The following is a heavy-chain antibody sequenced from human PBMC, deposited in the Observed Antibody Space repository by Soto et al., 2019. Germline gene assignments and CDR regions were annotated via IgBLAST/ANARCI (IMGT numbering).Heavy chain of an antibody. CDR3: ARPATSNWNGYYYGMDS. J-gene: IGHJ6*01. V-gene: IGHV5-51*01. CDR2: IYPGDSDT. D-gene: IGHD1-20*01. CDR1: GYDFTTYW. Sequence: GESLKISCKGSGYDFTTYWIAWVRQMPGKGLEWMGIIYPGDSDTKYSPSFQGQVTISADKSINIAYLQWSSLKASDTAIYYCARPATSNWNGYYYGMDSWGQGTTVTVSS.